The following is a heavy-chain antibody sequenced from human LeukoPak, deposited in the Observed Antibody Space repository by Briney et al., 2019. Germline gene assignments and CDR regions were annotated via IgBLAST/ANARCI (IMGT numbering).Heavy chain of an antibody. CDR3: ANHSVSDYQVGTRFDP. D-gene: IGHD5-12*01. J-gene: IGHJ5*02. CDR2: IRGSDGNT. V-gene: IGHV3-23*01. Sequence: GGSLRLSCAASGFTFSNYAMSWVRQAPGKGPEWVAAIRGSDGNTYYADSVKGRFTISRDNSRDMVFLEMNSLRVDDTAIYYCANHSVSDYQVGTRFDPWGQGTLVTVSS. CDR1: GFTFSNYA.